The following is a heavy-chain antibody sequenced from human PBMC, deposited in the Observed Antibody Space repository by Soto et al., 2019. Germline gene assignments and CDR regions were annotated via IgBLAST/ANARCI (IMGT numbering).Heavy chain of an antibody. CDR2: ISGSGGGT. J-gene: IGHJ4*02. V-gene: IGHV3-23*01. CDR3: AKFGMATSKRSPPYYIDY. Sequence: GGSLSLSCSASGFTFSSYAMSWVRQAPGKGLEWVSSISGSGGGTYYADSVKGRFTFSRDNSKNTLYLQMNSLRAEDTAVYYCAKFGMATSKRSPPYYIDYWGQGALVTVSS. D-gene: IGHD3-16*01. CDR1: GFTFSSYA.